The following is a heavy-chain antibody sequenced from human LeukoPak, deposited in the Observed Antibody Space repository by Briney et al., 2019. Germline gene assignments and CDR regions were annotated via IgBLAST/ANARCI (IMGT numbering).Heavy chain of an antibody. CDR2: ISGSGGST. V-gene: IGHV3-23*01. J-gene: IGHJ1*01. CDR3: AKDPLEQLSTIYFQN. Sequence: GGSLRLSCAAPGFTFSSYAMSWVRQAPGKGLEWVSAISGSGGSTYYADSAKGRFTISRDNSKNTLYLQMNSLRAEDTAVYYCAKDPLEQLSTIYFQNWGQGTLVTVSS. D-gene: IGHD6-6*01. CDR1: GFTFSSYA.